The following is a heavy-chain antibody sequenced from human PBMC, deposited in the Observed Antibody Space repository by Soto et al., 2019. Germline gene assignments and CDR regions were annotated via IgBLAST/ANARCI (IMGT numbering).Heavy chain of an antibody. CDR1: GATISSWY. D-gene: IGHD1-26*01. V-gene: IGHV4-59*08. Sequence: PSETLSLTCTVSGATISSWYCSWIRQPPGKGLEWIGYIYYSGSTNCNPSLKSRVTISVDTSKNQFSLKLSSVTAADTAVYYCARRYGSAIDYWGQGTLVTVSS. CDR2: IYYSGST. J-gene: IGHJ4*02. CDR3: ARRYGSAIDY.